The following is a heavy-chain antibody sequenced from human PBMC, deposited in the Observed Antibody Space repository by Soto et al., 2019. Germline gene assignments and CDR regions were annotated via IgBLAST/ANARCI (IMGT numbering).Heavy chain of an antibody. J-gene: IGHJ6*02. D-gene: IGHD1-1*01. Sequence: GASVKVSCKASGYTFSTYGMHWVRQAPGQSLEWMGWLNGGTGQTRYSQRFQDRVIITRDTSASTGYMELSSLRSEDTAVYYCARGTWMEENDFYYGLDIWGQGTPVTVSS. V-gene: IGHV1-3*01. CDR3: ARGTWMEENDFYYGLDI. CDR1: GYTFSTYG. CDR2: LNGGTGQT.